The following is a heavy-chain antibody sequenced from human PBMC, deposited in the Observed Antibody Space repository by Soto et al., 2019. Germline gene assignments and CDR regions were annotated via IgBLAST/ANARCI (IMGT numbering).Heavy chain of an antibody. CDR2: IFSSDSSA. D-gene: IGHD2-15*01. CDR3: GPWRCSRWFDY. V-gene: IGHV5-51*01. CDR1: GLTFRSYS. J-gene: IGHJ4*02. Sequence: PGETLELSCNASGLTFRSYSLGWVRHMPGKGLQWMGNIFSSDSSAKYSPSFVGQVTISVDRSINTAYLQWSSLKASDTAIYYCGPWRCSRWFDYWGPGTRVTVSA.